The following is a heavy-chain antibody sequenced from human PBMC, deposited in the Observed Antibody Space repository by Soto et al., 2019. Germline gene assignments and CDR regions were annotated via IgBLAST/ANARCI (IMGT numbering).Heavy chain of an antibody. D-gene: IGHD6-13*01. J-gene: IGHJ4*02. Sequence: SETLSLTCTVSGGSISSYYWSWIRQPPGKGLEWIGYIYYSGSTNYNPSLKSRVTISVDTSKNQFSLKLSSVTAADTAVYYCARGIAAACSDYWGQGTLVTVSS. V-gene: IGHV4-59*01. CDR2: IYYSGST. CDR1: GGSISSYY. CDR3: ARGIAAACSDY.